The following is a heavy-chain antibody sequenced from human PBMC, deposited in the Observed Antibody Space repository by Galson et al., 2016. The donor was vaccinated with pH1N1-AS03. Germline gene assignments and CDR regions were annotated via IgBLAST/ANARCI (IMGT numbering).Heavy chain of an antibody. V-gene: IGHV3-11*06. Sequence: SLRLSCAASGFTFSEYFVSWIRQAPGKGLECISYISISSSYTNYADSVKGRFTISRDNAKNSLYLQMDSLRAEDTAVYYCARDKIPYYYDSSSYYPHYFDYWGRGTLVTVSS. CDR2: ISISSSYT. J-gene: IGHJ4*02. CDR1: GFTFSEYF. D-gene: IGHD3-22*01. CDR3: ARDKIPYYYDSSSYYPHYFDY.